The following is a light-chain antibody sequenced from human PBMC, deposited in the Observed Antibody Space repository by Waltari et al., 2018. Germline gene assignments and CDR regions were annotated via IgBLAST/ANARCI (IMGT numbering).Light chain of an antibody. J-gene: IGKJ1*01. Sequence: EIVLTQSPGTLSLSPGERATLSCRASQSVSRTLAWYQQKPVQAPRLLIYGASSRATGIPDRFSGSGSGTDFSLTISRLEPEDFAVYYCQHYVRLPATFGQGTKGEIK. V-gene: IGKV3-20*01. CDR2: GAS. CDR1: QSVSRT. CDR3: QHYVRLPAT.